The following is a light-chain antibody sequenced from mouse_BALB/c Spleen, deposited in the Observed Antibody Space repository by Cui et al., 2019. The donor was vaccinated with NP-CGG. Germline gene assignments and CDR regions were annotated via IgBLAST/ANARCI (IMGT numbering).Light chain of an antibody. CDR3: ALWYSNHWV. J-gene: IGLJ1*01. CDR1: TGAVTTSNY. V-gene: IGLV1*01. CDR2: GTN. Sequence: QAVVTQASALTTSPGETVTLTCRSSTGAVTTSNYANWVQEKPDHLFTGLIGGTNNRAPGVPARFSGSLIGDKAALTITGAQTEDEAIYFCALWYSNHWVFGGGTKLTDL.